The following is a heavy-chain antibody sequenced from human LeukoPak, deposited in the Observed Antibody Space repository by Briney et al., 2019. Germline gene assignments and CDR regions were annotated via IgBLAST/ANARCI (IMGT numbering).Heavy chain of an antibody. V-gene: IGHV3-30*18. Sequence: GGSLRLSCAASGFSFSTYGMHWVRQTPGKGLEWLAVISLDGSLQFYADSVKGRFIISRDNSKNTLYLQMNSLRPEDTAVYYCAKCPKLRGFDYYFDNWGQGTLVTVSS. CDR3: AKCPKLRGFDYYFDN. J-gene: IGHJ4*02. D-gene: IGHD5-12*01. CDR1: GFSFSTYG. CDR2: ISLDGSLQ.